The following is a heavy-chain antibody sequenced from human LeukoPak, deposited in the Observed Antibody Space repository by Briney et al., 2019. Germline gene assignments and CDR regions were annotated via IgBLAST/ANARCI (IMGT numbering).Heavy chain of an antibody. CDR2: IIPILGIA. D-gene: IGHD4-17*01. CDR3: ARDPYGDYFDY. V-gene: IGHV1-69*04. CDR1: GGTFSSYA. Sequence: SVKVSCKASGGTFSSYAISWVRQAPGQGLEWMGRIIPILGIANYAQKFQGRVTITADKSTSTSYMELSSLRSEDTAVYYCARDPYGDYFDYWGQGTLVTVSS. J-gene: IGHJ4*02.